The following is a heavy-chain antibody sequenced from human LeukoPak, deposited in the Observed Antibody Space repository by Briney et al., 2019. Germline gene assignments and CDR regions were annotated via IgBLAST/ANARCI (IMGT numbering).Heavy chain of an antibody. D-gene: IGHD6-13*01. Sequence: SETLSLTCAVYGGSFSGYYWSWIRQPPGKALEWIGEINHSGSTNYNPSLKSRVTISVDTSKNQFSLKLSSVTAADTAVYYCARGSSWFPFDYWGQGTLVTVSS. CDR2: INHSGST. CDR1: GGSFSGYY. V-gene: IGHV4-34*01. J-gene: IGHJ4*02. CDR3: ARGSSWFPFDY.